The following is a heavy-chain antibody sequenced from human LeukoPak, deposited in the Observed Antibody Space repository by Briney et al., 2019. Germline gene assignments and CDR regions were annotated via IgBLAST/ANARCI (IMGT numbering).Heavy chain of an antibody. D-gene: IGHD1-26*01. V-gene: IGHV3-21*01. J-gene: IGHJ6*02. CDR3: ARGVGGGMDV. CDR2: ISSRSSYI. CDR1: GFTFSSYS. Sequence: GGSLTLSCAASGFTFSSYSMNWVRQAPGKGLEWVSSISSRSSYIYYADSVKGRFTISRDNAKNSLYLQMNSLRAEDTAVYYCARGVGGGMDVWGQGTTVTVSS.